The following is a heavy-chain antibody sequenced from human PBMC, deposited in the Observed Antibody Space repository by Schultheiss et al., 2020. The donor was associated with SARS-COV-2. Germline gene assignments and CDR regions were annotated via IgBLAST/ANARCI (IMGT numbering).Heavy chain of an antibody. Sequence: GESLKISCAASGFTFSSYWMSWVRQAPGKGLEWVANIKQDGSEKYYVDSVKGRFTISRDNAKNSLYLQMNSLRAEDTAVYYCARGGGLQYYFDYWGQGTLVTVSS. V-gene: IGHV3-7*04. CDR1: GFTFSSYW. J-gene: IGHJ4*02. CDR2: IKQDGSEK. CDR3: ARGGGLQYYFDY. D-gene: IGHD4-11*01.